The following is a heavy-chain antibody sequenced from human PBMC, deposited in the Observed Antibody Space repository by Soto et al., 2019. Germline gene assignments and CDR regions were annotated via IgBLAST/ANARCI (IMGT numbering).Heavy chain of an antibody. V-gene: IGHV4-30-4*01. CDR2: IYYSGST. CDR3: ASEPPSYCSGGSCYSGPFSS. D-gene: IGHD2-15*01. Sequence: SETLSLTCPVSGGSIRSGDFYWSLIRQPPGEGLEWIWYIYYSGSTYYNPSLKSRVTISVDTSKNQFSLKLSSVTAVDTAVYYCASEPPSYCSGGSCYSGPFSSWGQGTLVTVSS. J-gene: IGHJ5*02. CDR1: GGSIRSGDFY.